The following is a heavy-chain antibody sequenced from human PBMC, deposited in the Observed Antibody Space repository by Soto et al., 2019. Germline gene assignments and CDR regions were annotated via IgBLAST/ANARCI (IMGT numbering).Heavy chain of an antibody. CDR2: IKDSGDST. D-gene: IGHD2-8*01. V-gene: IGHV3-23*01. J-gene: IGHJ3*02. CDR3: ATSTLEPDGVCYICAFDI. CDR1: GFSFSNYA. Sequence: PGGSLRLSCAASGFSFSNYAMHWVRQAPGKGLEWVSTIKDSGDSTYYLDSVRGRFTISRDYSKNTLYLQMTSLRAEDTAVYYCATSTLEPDGVCYICAFDIWGQGTMVTVSS.